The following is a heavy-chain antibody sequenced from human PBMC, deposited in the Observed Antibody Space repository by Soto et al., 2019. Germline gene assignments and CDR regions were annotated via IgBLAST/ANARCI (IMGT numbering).Heavy chain of an antibody. J-gene: IGHJ6*02. V-gene: IGHV3-30*18. CDR3: AKDWSRGSYYWEYYYYGMDV. Sequence: GGSLRLSCAASGFTFSSYGMHWVRQAPGKGLEWVAVISYDGSNKYYADSVKGRFTISRDNSKNTLYLQMNSLRAEDTAVYYCAKDWSRGSYYWEYYYYGMDVWGQGTTVTVSS. CDR2: ISYDGSNK. D-gene: IGHD1-26*01. CDR1: GFTFSSYG.